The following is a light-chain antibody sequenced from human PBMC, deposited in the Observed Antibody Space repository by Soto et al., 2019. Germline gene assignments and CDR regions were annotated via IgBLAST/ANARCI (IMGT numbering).Light chain of an antibody. CDR1: QSISSY. CDR3: KQSYSNPLYT. V-gene: IGKV1-39*01. J-gene: IGKJ2*01. Sequence: DIQMTQSPSSLSASVGDRVTITCRASQSISSYLNWYQQKPGKAPKLLIYAASSLQSGVPSRFSGSGSGTDFTLPISSLQPEDFATYYYKQSYSNPLYTFGRGTKLEIK. CDR2: AAS.